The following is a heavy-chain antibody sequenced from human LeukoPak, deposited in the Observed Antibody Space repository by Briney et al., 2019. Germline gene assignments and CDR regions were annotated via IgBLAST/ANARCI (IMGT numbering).Heavy chain of an antibody. D-gene: IGHD2-15*01. CDR1: GGTFSSYA. J-gene: IGHJ4*02. CDR3: ARDFSRHRRGYLDY. V-gene: IGHV1-69*04. Sequence: SVXXXCXASGGTFSSYAISXVRQAPGQGXXWXGRIIPILGIANYAQKFQGRVTITADKSTSTAYMELSSLRSEDTAVYYCARDFSRHRRGYLDYWGQGTLVTVSS. CDR2: IIPILGIA.